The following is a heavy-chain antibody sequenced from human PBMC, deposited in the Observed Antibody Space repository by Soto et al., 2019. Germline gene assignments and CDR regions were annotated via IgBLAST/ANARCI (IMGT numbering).Heavy chain of an antibody. CDR3: ARCLYSSGWSDR. CDR2: INHSGST. V-gene: IGHV4-39*01. CDR1: GDSISSSHYY. J-gene: IGHJ5*02. Sequence: PSETLSLTCTVSGDSISSSHYYWGWIRQPPGKGLEWIGTINHSGSTSYYPSLKSRVTISVDTSKNQFSLKLTSVTAADTAVYYCARCLYSSGWSDRWGQGTLVTVSS. D-gene: IGHD6-19*01.